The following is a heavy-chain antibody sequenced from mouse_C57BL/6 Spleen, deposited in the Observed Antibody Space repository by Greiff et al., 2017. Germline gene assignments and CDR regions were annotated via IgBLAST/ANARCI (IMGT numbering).Heavy chain of an antibody. CDR3: TRDDESGSSYYFDY. D-gene: IGHD1-1*01. V-gene: IGHV5-9-1*02. CDR1: GFTFSSYA. J-gene: IGHJ2*01. CDR2: ISSGGDYI. Sequence: EVKLQESGEGLVKPGGSLKLSCAASGFTFSSYAMSWVRQTPEKRLEWVAYISSGGDYIYYADTVKGRFTISRDNARNTLYLQMSSLKSEDTAMYYCTRDDESGSSYYFDYWGQGTTLTVSS.